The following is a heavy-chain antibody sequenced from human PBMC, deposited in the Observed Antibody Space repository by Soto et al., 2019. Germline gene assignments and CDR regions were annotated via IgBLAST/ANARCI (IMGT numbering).Heavy chain of an antibody. Sequence: ASVKVSCKASGYTFTGYYMHWVRQAPGQGLEWMGWINPNSGGTNYAQKFQGWVTMTRDTSISTAYMELSRLRSDDTAVYYCARASAGYSSSWTTDYWGQGTLVTVSS. V-gene: IGHV1-2*04. D-gene: IGHD6-13*01. CDR3: ARASAGYSSSWTTDY. J-gene: IGHJ4*02. CDR2: INPNSGGT. CDR1: GYTFTGYY.